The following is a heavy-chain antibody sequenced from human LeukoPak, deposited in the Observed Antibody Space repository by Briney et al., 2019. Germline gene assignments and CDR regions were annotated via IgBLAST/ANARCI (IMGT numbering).Heavy chain of an antibody. CDR2: ISYDGSNK. CDR3: ARTRSDFWSGYRPDQYYYYGMDV. CDR1: GFTFSSYA. Sequence: GRSLRLSCAASGFTFSSYAMHWVRQAPGKGLEWVAVISYDGSNKYYADSVKGRFTTSRDNSKSTLYLQMNSLRAEDTAVYYCARTRSDFWSGYRPDQYYYYGMDVWGQGTTVTVSS. J-gene: IGHJ6*02. D-gene: IGHD3-3*01. V-gene: IGHV3-30-3*01.